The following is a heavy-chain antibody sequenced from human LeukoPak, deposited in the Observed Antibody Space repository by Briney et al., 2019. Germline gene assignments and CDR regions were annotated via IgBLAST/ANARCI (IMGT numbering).Heavy chain of an antibody. CDR3: ARLEFAGTHYFDY. CDR1: GYTFTSYG. CDR2: ISVYNGNT. D-gene: IGHD1-1*01. Sequence: ASVKVSCKASGYTFTSYGISWVRQAPGQGLERMGWISVYNGNTNYAQKLQGRVTMTTDTSTSTAYMDLRSLGSDDTAVYYCARLEFAGTHYFDYWGQGTLVTVSS. J-gene: IGHJ4*02. V-gene: IGHV1-18*01.